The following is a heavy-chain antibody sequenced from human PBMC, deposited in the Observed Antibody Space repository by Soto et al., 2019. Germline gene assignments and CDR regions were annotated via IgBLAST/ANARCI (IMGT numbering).Heavy chain of an antibody. V-gene: IGHV1-69*04. CDR3: ARDSDFWSGYYYYYCYMDV. CDR2: IIPILGIA. D-gene: IGHD3-3*01. Sequence: VKVSCKASGGTFSSYTISWVRQAPGQGLEWMGRIIPILGIANYAQKFQGRVTITADKSTSTAYMELSSLRSEDTAVYYCARDSDFWSGYYYYYCYMDVWGKGTTVTVSS. J-gene: IGHJ6*03. CDR1: GGTFSSYT.